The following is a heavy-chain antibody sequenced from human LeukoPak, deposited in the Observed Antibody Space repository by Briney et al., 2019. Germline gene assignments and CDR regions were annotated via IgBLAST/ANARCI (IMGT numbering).Heavy chain of an antibody. J-gene: IGHJ5*02. CDR2: ISGSGGST. V-gene: IGHV3-23*01. CDR1: GFTFSTYG. D-gene: IGHD2-2*01. CDR3: AKGRSLVPAAPADWFDP. Sequence: GGSLRLSCSAPGFTFSTYGMTWVRQAPGKGLEWVSGISGSGGSTYYADSAKGRFTISRDNSKNTLSLQMNSLRVQDTAVYYCAKGRSLVPAAPADWFDPWGQGTLVTVSS.